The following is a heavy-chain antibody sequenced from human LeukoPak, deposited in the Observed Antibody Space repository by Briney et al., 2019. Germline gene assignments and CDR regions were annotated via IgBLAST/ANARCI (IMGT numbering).Heavy chain of an antibody. CDR3: ARGSGWVDY. V-gene: IGHV3-7*03. Sequence: GGSLRLSCAASGFTFSGYWMTWVRQAPGKGLEWVANIKEDGSEQYYVDSVKGRFTISRDNAKNSVYLQMNSLRAEDTAVYYCARGSGWVDYCGQGTLVTVSS. CDR1: GFTFSGYW. D-gene: IGHD6-19*01. J-gene: IGHJ4*02. CDR2: IKEDGSEQ.